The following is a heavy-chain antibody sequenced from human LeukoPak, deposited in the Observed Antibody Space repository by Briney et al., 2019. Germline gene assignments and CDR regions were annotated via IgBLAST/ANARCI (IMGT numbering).Heavy chain of an antibody. CDR2: ISYDGSNK. CDR3: AKVSSDAFDI. J-gene: IGHJ3*02. Sequence: GGSLRLSCAASGFTVSSNYMSWVRQAPGKGLEWVAVISYDGSNKYYADSVKGRFTISRDNSKNTLYLQMNSLRAEDTAVYYCAKVSSDAFDIWGQGTMVTVSS. V-gene: IGHV3-30*18. CDR1: GFTVSSNY.